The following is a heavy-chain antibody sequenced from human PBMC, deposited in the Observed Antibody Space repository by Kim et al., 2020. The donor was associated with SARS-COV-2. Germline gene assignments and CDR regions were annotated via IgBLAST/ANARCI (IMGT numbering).Heavy chain of an antibody. CDR1: GFAFDAYS. D-gene: IGHD1-26*01. CDR2: INRDSRRS. V-gene: IGHV3-43*01. Sequence: GGSLRLSCAASGFAFDAYSMHWVRQVPEKGLEWVSLINRDSRRSYYAESVRGRFTISRDNSRDFLFLDMNSLTFDDTALYYCVKELRGSQYVLSQWGQGTLVTVSS. J-gene: IGHJ4*02. CDR3: VKELRGSQYVLSQ.